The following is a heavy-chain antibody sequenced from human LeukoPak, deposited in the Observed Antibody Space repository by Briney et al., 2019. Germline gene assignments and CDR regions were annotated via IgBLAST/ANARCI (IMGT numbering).Heavy chain of an antibody. Sequence: ASVTVSCTASGYTFTGYCMHWVRQAPGQGLEWMGWINPNSGGTNYAQKFQGRVTMTRDTPISTAYMELRTLRSDDTAVYYCARVVVDIVATYIWFDPWGQGPLVTVSS. CDR1: GYTFTGYC. V-gene: IGHV1-2*02. J-gene: IGHJ5*02. CDR3: ARVVVDIVATYIWFDP. CDR2: INPNSGGT. D-gene: IGHD5-12*01.